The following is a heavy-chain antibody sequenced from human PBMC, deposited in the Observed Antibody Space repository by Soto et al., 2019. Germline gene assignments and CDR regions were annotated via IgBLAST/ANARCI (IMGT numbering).Heavy chain of an antibody. Sequence: QVQMMQSGAEVKKTGSSVKVSCRASGGTFSSYAISWVRQAAGQGLEWMGGIIPIFGTANYAQKFQGRVTITADESTSTAYMELSSLRSEDTAVYYCARGRQYSSSWRAGFDYWGQGTLVTVSS. D-gene: IGHD6-13*01. CDR2: IIPIFGTA. CDR3: ARGRQYSSSWRAGFDY. J-gene: IGHJ4*02. V-gene: IGHV1-69*01. CDR1: GGTFSSYA.